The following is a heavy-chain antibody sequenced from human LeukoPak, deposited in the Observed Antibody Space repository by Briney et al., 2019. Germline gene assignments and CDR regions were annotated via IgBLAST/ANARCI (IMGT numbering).Heavy chain of an antibody. V-gene: IGHV1-2*02. CDR2: IDPNSGGT. D-gene: IGHD6-13*01. CDR3: ARTALRGIAAARLDY. Sequence: ASVKVSCTASGYTFTVYYMHWVRQAPGQGLEWMGWIDPNSGGTNYARKFEGRVTMTRDTSISTDYMELSRLKSDDTAVYYCARTALRGIAAARLDYWGQGTLVTVSS. CDR1: GYTFTVYY. J-gene: IGHJ4*02.